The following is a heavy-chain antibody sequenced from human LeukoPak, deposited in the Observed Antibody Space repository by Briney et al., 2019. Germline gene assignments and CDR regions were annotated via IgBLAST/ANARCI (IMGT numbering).Heavy chain of an antibody. CDR1: GFSFSNHG. V-gene: IGHV3-33*01. D-gene: IGHD3-10*01. Sequence: TGGSLRLSCAASGFSFSNHGMHWVRQAPGKRLEWVAVIWDDGNNKSNANSVNGRFTISRDNSENTLYLQMNGLTAEDTAMYYCARDSYQDYYGRFDPWRQGTLVIVSS. CDR3: ARDSYQDYYGRFDP. J-gene: IGHJ5*02. CDR2: IWDDGNNK.